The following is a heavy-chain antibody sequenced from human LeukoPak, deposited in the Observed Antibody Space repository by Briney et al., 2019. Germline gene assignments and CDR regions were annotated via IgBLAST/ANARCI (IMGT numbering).Heavy chain of an antibody. J-gene: IGHJ4*02. D-gene: IGHD3-3*01. V-gene: IGHV4-39*01. Sequence: PSETLSLTCTVSGGSISSTRYYWGWIRQPPGKGLEWIGSIYYSGSTYYNPSLKSRVTVSVDRSKNQFSLKLSSVTAADTAVYYCARTASVTIFGVATYYFDYWGQGTLVTVSS. CDR3: ARTASVTIFGVATYYFDY. CDR1: GGSISSTRYY. CDR2: IYYSGST.